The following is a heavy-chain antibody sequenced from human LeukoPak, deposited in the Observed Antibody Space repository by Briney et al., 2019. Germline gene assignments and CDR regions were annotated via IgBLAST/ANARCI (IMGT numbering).Heavy chain of an antibody. CDR3: SKWGREQQLPHFDF. D-gene: IGHD6-13*01. V-gene: IGHV3-23*01. Sequence: GGSLRLSCAASGFTFSSYAMSWVRQAPGKGLEWVSAISGSGGSTYYADSVKGRFTISRDNSKNTLYLQMNSLRAEDTAVYYCSKWGREQQLPHFDFWGQGTLVTVSS. CDR2: ISGSGGST. J-gene: IGHJ4*02. CDR1: GFTFSSYA.